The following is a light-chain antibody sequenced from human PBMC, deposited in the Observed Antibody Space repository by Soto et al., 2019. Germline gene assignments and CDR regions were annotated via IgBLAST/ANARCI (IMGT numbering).Light chain of an antibody. J-gene: IGKJ5*01. CDR1: QSVSSY. CDR3: QQRSNWPPLIT. V-gene: IGKV3-11*01. Sequence: IVLTQSAATLSLSPGERATLSCRASQSVSSYLAWYQQKPGQAPRLLIYDASNRATGIPARFSGSGSGTDFTLTISSLEPEDFAVYYCQQRSNWPPLITFGQGTRLEIK. CDR2: DAS.